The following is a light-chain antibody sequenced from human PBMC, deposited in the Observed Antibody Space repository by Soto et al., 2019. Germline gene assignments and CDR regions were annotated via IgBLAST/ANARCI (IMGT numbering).Light chain of an antibody. J-gene: IGKJ1*01. V-gene: IGKV3-15*01. Sequence: EIVMTQSPATLSVSPGERATLSCRASQSVSSNLAWYQQKPGQAPRLLIYGASTRATGIPARFSGSGSGTEFTLTISKTGPEDFAVYYCQQYGSSRWTFGQGTKVDIK. CDR1: QSVSSN. CDR3: QQYGSSRWT. CDR2: GAS.